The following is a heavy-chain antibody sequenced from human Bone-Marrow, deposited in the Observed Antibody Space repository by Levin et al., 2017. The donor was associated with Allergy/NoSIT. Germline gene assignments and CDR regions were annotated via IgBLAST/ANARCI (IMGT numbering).Heavy chain of an antibody. J-gene: IGHJ4*02. CDR1: GDSISNYY. CDR3: ASRPPGTHGYGIFDY. D-gene: IGHD1-1*01. Sequence: PSETLSLTCTVSGDSISNYYWSWIRQPPGKGLEWIGYIFSSGSTNYNPSLRSRVTISVDTSKSHFSLKLNSVTAADTAVYYCASRPPGTHGYGIFDYWGQGILVTVSS. V-gene: IGHV4-59*13. CDR2: IFSSGST.